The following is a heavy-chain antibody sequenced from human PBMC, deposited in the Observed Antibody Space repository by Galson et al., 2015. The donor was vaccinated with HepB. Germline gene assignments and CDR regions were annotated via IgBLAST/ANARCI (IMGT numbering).Heavy chain of an antibody. J-gene: IGHJ4*02. CDR3: AKDPYLYSALAGTMAGFDD. D-gene: IGHD6-19*01. V-gene: IGHV3-30*18. CDR1: GFTFSNYG. Sequence: SLRLSCAASGFTFSNYGMHWVRQAPGKGLEWVAVISYDGSNKYYADSVKGRFTISRDNSKNTLYLQTNSLRAEDTALYYCAKDPYLYSALAGTMAGFDDWGQGTLVTVSS. CDR2: ISYDGSNK.